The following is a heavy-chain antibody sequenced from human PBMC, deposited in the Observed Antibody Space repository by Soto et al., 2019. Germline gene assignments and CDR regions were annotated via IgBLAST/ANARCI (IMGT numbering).Heavy chain of an antibody. Sequence: SETMPLTCTVAGGYISSIGSYWGWIRQPPGKGLEWIGNVYYSGSTYYNPSLKSRVTVSVDTSKNQFSLKLRSVTAADTAVYYCARHPMVRDFDWLLYYDSWGQGTLVTVSS. CDR2: VYYSGST. V-gene: IGHV4-39*01. CDR3: ARHPMVRDFDWLLYYDS. CDR1: GGYISSIGSY. D-gene: IGHD3-9*01. J-gene: IGHJ4*02.